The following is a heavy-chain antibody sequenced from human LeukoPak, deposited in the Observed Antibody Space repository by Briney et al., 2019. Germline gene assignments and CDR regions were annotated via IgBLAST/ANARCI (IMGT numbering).Heavy chain of an antibody. CDR2: IWYDGSNK. D-gene: IGHD2-15*01. CDR1: GFTFSSCG. CDR3: ARDPGYCSGGSCPLGLGFDY. J-gene: IGHJ4*02. V-gene: IGHV3-33*01. Sequence: GGSLRLSCAASGFTFSSCGMHWVRQAPGKGLEWVAVIWYDGSNKYYADSVKGRFTISRDNSKNTLYLQMNSLRAEDTAVYYCARDPGYCSGGSCPLGLGFDYWGQGTLVTVSS.